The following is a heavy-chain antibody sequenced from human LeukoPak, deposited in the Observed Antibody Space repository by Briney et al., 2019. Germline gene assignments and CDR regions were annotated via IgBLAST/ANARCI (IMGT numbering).Heavy chain of an antibody. J-gene: IGHJ4*02. CDR1: GFTFSSYG. D-gene: IGHD3-10*01. V-gene: IGHV3-30*02. Sequence: GGSLRLSCAASGFTFSSYGMHWVRQAPGKGLEWVAFIRYDGSNKYYADSAKGRFTISRDNSKNTLYLQMNNLRAEDTAVYYCAKDAYGSGPIDYWGQGTLVTVSS. CDR3: AKDAYGSGPIDY. CDR2: IRYDGSNK.